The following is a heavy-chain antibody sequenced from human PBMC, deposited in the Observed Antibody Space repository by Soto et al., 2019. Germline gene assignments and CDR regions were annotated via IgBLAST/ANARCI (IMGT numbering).Heavy chain of an antibody. CDR2: MNPNSGNT. J-gene: IGHJ6*02. D-gene: IGHD1-7*01. CDR3: ARGGWTELYYYYGMDV. CDR1: GYTFTSYD. V-gene: IGHV1-8*01. Sequence: ASVKVSCKASGYTFTSYDINWLRQSTGQGLEWMGWMNPNSGNTGYAQKFQGRVTMTRNTSISTAYMELSSLRSEDTAVYYCARGGWTELYYYYGMDVWGQGTTVTVSS.